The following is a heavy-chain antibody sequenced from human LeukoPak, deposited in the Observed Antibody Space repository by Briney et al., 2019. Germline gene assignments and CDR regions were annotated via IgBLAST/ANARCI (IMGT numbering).Heavy chain of an antibody. CDR3: ARVSYGDYYGMDV. CDR1: GGSISSGDYY. Sequence: PSETLSLTCTVSGGSISSGDYYWSWIRQHPGKGLEWIGYIYYSGSTYYNPSLKSRVTISVDTSKNQFSLKLSSVTAADTAVYYCARVSYGDYYGMDVWGKGTTVTVSS. V-gene: IGHV4-31*03. D-gene: IGHD4-17*01. CDR2: IYYSGST. J-gene: IGHJ6*04.